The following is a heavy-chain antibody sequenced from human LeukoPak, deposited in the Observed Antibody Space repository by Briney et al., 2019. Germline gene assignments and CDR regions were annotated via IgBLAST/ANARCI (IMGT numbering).Heavy chain of an antibody. V-gene: IGHV3-20*01. J-gene: IGHJ5*02. CDR1: RFTFDDYG. D-gene: IGHD2-15*01. CDR3: ARDRGYCSGGSCLGWFDP. Sequence: GGSLRLSCAASRFTFDDYGMSWVRQAPGKGLEWVSGINWNGGSTGYADSVKGRFTISRDNAKNSLYLQMNSLRAEDTALYHCARDRGYCSGGSCLGWFDPWGQGTLVTVSS. CDR2: INWNGGST.